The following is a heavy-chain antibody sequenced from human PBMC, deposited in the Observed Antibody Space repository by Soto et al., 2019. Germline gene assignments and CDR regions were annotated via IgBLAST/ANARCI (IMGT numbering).Heavy chain of an antibody. CDR1: GFPFSTYT. CDR2: IGGGGSVI. Sequence: EVQLLESGGHLVQPGGSLRLSCAASGFPFSTYTMNWVRLAPGKGLEWVSGIGGGGSVIRYADSVKGRFTISRDNSKDMLFLQMNNLRVEDTAVYYCAKDRQPYGIWTFDHWGHGALVTVSS. CDR3: AKDRQPYGIWTFDH. D-gene: IGHD3-10*01. V-gene: IGHV3-23*01. J-gene: IGHJ4*01.